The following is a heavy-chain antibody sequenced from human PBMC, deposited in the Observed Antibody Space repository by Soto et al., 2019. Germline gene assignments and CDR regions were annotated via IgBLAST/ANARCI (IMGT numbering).Heavy chain of an antibody. J-gene: IGHJ5*02. CDR3: ARQRPDGSRLDP. Sequence: SETLSLTCTVSGGSISSGDYYWSWIRQPPGKGLEWIGYIYYSGSTYYNPSLKSRVTISVDTSKNQFSLKLSSVTAADTAVYYCARQRPDGSRLDPWGQGTLVTVSS. V-gene: IGHV4-30-4*01. CDR1: GGSISSGDYY. CDR2: IYYSGST. D-gene: IGHD6-13*01.